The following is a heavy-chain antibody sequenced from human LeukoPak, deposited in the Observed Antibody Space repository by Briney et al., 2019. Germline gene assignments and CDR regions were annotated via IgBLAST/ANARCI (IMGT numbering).Heavy chain of an antibody. CDR1: GFTFSSYA. V-gene: IGHV3-23*01. Sequence: PGGSLRLSCAASGFTFSSYAMSWVRQAPGKGLEWVSAISGSGGSTYYADSVKGRFTISRDNSKNTLYLQMNSLRAEDTAVYYCAKLEQWLVRKYYFDYWGQGTLVTVSS. D-gene: IGHD6-19*01. CDR2: ISGSGGST. J-gene: IGHJ4*02. CDR3: AKLEQWLVRKYYFDY.